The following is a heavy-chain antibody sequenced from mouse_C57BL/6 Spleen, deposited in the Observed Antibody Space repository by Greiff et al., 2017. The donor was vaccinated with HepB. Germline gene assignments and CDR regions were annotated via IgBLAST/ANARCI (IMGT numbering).Heavy chain of an antibody. CDR1: GYAFSSSW. D-gene: IGHD2-1*01. J-gene: IGHJ2*01. V-gene: IGHV1-82*01. CDR2: IYPGDGDT. Sequence: QVQLKESGPELVKPGASVKISCKASGYAFSSSWMNWVKQRPGKGLEWIGRIYPGDGDTNYNGKFKGKATLTADKSSSTAYMQLSSLTSEDSAVYFCARYGNYVWWGQGTTLTVSS. CDR3: ARYGNYVW.